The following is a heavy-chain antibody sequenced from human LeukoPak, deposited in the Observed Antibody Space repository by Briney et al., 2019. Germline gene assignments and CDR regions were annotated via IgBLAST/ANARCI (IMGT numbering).Heavy chain of an antibody. D-gene: IGHD1-26*01. CDR1: GGTIHSFY. CDR3: ARHSPILKVGATDPSFDY. J-gene: IGHJ4*02. V-gene: IGHV4-59*08. Sequence: PSETLSPTCTVSGGTIHSFYWSWIRQPPGKGLEWMGYIYYNGSTDYNPSLKSRVTMSVDMSKNLFSLNLRSVTAADTAVYYCARHSPILKVGATDPSFDYWGQGTLVTVSS. CDR2: IYYNGST.